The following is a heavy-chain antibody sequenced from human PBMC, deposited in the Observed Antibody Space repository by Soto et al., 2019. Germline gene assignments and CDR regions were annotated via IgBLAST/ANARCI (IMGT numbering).Heavy chain of an antibody. CDR2: ISSNGGST. Sequence: GGSLRLSCAASGFTFSSYAMHWVRQAPGKGLEYVSAISSNGGSTYYANSVKGRFTISRDNSKNTLYLQMGSLRAEDMAVYYCARPVRGVEDYYMDVWGKGTTVTVSS. CDR3: ARPVRGVEDYYMDV. D-gene: IGHD3-10*01. V-gene: IGHV3-64*01. CDR1: GFTFSSYA. J-gene: IGHJ6*03.